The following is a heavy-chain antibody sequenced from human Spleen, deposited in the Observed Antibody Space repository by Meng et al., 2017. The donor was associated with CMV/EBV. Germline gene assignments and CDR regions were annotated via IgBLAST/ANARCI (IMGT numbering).Heavy chain of an antibody. CDR3: ARVLLRFLEWFSPYGMDV. CDR2: IYYSGST. D-gene: IGHD3-3*01. Sequence: ESLKISCTVSGGSTSSSSYYWGWIRQPPGKGLEWIGSIYYSGSTYYNPSLKSRVTISVDTSKNQFSLKLSSVTAADTAVYYCARVLLRFLEWFSPYGMDVWGQGTTVTVS. CDR1: GGSTSSSSYY. J-gene: IGHJ6*02. V-gene: IGHV4-39*07.